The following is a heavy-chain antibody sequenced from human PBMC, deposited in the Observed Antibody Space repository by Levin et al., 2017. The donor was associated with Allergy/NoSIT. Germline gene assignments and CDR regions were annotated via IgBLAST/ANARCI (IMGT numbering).Heavy chain of an antibody. CDR1: GFTFSSFG. Sequence: PGGSLRLSCAASGFTFSSFGIHWFRQAPGKGLEWVALILYDGSNKYYADSVKGRFTISRDNPNNPLYLQVTNLRAEDTAVYYSARGAADGTYHYYYYMDVWGKGTTVTVSS. CDR2: ILYDGSNK. D-gene: IGHD6-13*01. CDR3: ARGAADGTYHYYYYMDV. J-gene: IGHJ6*03. V-gene: IGHV3-33*01.